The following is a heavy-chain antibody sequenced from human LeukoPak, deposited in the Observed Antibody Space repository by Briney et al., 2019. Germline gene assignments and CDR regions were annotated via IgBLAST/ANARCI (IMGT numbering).Heavy chain of an antibody. CDR3: ARDGDIVVVPAAISAGYYMDV. V-gene: IGHV3-74*01. CDR2: INSDGSST. D-gene: IGHD2-2*01. Sequence: GGSLRLSCAASGFTFSSYWMHWVRQAPGKGLVWVSRINSDGSSTSYADSVKGRFTISRDNAKNTLYLQTNSLRAEDTAVYYCARDGDIVVVPAAISAGYYMDVWGKGTTVTVSS. CDR1: GFTFSSYW. J-gene: IGHJ6*03.